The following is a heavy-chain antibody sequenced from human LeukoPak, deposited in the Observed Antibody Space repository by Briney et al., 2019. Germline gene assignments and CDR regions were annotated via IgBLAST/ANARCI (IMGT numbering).Heavy chain of an antibody. Sequence: SETLSLTCTVSGGSISSSSYYWGWIRQPPGKGLEWIGSIYYSGSTYYNPSLKSRVTISVDTSKNQFSLKLSSVTAADTAVYYCASYGSGYNPFEYWGQGTLVTVSS. D-gene: IGHD3-10*01. CDR3: ASYGSGYNPFEY. CDR1: GGSISSSSYY. CDR2: IYYSGST. J-gene: IGHJ4*02. V-gene: IGHV4-39*01.